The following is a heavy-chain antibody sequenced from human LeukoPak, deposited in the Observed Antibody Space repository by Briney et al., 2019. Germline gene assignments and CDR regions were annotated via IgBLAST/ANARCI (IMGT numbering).Heavy chain of an antibody. CDR3: ARDDYGVRTGY. Sequence: SETLSLTCAVYGGSFSGYYWSWIRQPPGKGLEWIGEINHSGSTNYNPSLKSRVTISVDTSKNQFSLKLSSATAADTAVYYCARDDYGVRTGYWGQGTLVTVSS. CDR2: INHSGST. D-gene: IGHD4-17*01. V-gene: IGHV4-34*01. J-gene: IGHJ4*02. CDR1: GGSFSGYY.